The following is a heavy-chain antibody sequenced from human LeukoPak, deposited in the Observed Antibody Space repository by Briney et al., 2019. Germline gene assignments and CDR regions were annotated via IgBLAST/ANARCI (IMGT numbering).Heavy chain of an antibody. J-gene: IGHJ4*02. CDR2: IYYSGST. V-gene: IGHV4-39*07. CDR3: ARGYQLLNYFDY. D-gene: IGHD2-2*01. CDR1: GGSISSSSYY. Sequence: SETLSLTCTVSGGSISSSSYYWGWIRQPPGKGLEWIGSIYYSGSTYYNPSLKSRVTISVDTSKNQFSLKLSSVTAADTAVYYCARGYQLLNYFDYWGQGTLVTVSS.